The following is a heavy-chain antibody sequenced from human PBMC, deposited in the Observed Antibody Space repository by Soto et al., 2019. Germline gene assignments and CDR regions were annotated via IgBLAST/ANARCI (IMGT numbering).Heavy chain of an antibody. CDR3: TTANTVDSYFDH. CDR1: VLTFSGRY. D-gene: IGHD1-1*01. Sequence: GSLRLSCAASVLTFSGRYMDWVRQAAGKGLEWVGSIRKKTTSYTTEYAAYVKGRFIISRDDSTNSLYLRMSSLKTEDTAVYYCTTANTVDSYFDHAGQG. CDR2: IRKKTTSYTT. V-gene: IGHV3-72*01. J-gene: IGHJ4*02.